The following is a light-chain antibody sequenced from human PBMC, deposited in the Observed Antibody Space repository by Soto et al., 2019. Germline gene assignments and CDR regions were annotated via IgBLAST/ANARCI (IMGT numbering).Light chain of an antibody. Sequence: IQLTQSPSSLSASVGDRVTITCRASQGISSYLAWYQQKPGKAPKLLIYAASTLQSGVPSRFCGSGSGTDFTLTISSLHPEDFATDYCQHLNSYLLFGQGTRLEIK. J-gene: IGKJ5*01. CDR3: QHLNSYLL. CDR2: AAS. CDR1: QGISSY. V-gene: IGKV1-9*01.